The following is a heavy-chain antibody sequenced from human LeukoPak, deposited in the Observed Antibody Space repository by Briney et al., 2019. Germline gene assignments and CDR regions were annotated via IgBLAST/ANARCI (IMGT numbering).Heavy chain of an antibody. J-gene: IGHJ4*02. Sequence: SETLSLTCAVSSYSISSGYHWGWLRQHPGKGLEWIGSIYHSGSTYYNPSLKSRVTISVDTSKNQFSLKLSSVTAADTAVYYCARYHGSGSYSLDYWGQGTRVTVSS. D-gene: IGHD3-10*01. CDR1: SYSISSGYH. CDR3: ARYHGSGSYSLDY. V-gene: IGHV4-38-2*01. CDR2: IYHSGST.